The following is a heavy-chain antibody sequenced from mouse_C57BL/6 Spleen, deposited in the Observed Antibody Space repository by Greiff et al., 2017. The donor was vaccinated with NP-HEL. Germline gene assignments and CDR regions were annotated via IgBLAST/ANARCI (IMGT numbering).Heavy chain of an antibody. Sequence: QVQLQQPGAELVRPGSSVKLSCKASGYTFTSYWMDWVKQRPGQGLEWIGNIYPSDSETHYNQKFKDKATLTVDKSSSTAYMQLSSLTSEDSAVYYCALWPNYYAMDYWGQGTSVTVSS. CDR1: GYTFTSYW. V-gene: IGHV1-61*01. CDR2: IYPSDSET. CDR3: ALWPNYYAMDY. D-gene: IGHD1-1*02. J-gene: IGHJ4*01.